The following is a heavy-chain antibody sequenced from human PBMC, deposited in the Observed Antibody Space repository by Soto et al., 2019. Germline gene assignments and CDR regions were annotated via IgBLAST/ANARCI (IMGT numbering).Heavy chain of an antibody. CDR1: GGTFSSYA. CDR2: IIPIFGTA. D-gene: IGHD2-2*01. J-gene: IGHJ6*02. V-gene: IGHV1-69*06. CDR3: ARETRGVVPEYYYYYGMDV. Sequence: VKVSCKASGGTFSSYAISWVRQAPGQGLEWMGGIIPIFGTANYAQKFQGRVTITADKSTSTAYMELSSLRSEDTAVYYCARETRGVVPEYYYYYGMDVWGQGTTVTVSS.